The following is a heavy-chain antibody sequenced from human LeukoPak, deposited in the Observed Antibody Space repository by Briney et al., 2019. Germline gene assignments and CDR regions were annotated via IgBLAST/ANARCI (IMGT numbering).Heavy chain of an antibody. J-gene: IGHJ4*02. CDR3: ARGGMLFSTFDY. CDR1: GFIFNNYG. Sequence: PGGSLRLSCAASGFIFNNYGLIWVRQAPGKGLEWVAVISYDGSNKYYADSVKGRFTISRDNSKNTLYLQMNSLRAEDTAVYYCARGGMLFSTFDYWGQGTLVTVSS. D-gene: IGHD2-8*01. V-gene: IGHV3-30*05. CDR2: ISYDGSNK.